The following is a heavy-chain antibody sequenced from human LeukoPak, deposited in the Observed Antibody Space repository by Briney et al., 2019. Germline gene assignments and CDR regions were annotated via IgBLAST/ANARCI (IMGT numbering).Heavy chain of an antibody. V-gene: IGHV1-8*01. CDR2: VNPNSGNT. J-gene: IGHJ4*02. Sequence: ASVKVSCKASGYTFTSYDINWVRQATGQGLEWMGWVNPNSGNTGYAQKFQGRVTMTRNTSISTAYMELSSLRSEDTAVYYCARGGSGYYLFDYWGQGTLVTVSS. CDR3: ARGGSGYYLFDY. CDR1: GYTFTSYD. D-gene: IGHD3-22*01.